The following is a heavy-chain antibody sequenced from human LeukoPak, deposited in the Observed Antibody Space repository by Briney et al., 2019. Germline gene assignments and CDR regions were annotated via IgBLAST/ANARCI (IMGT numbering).Heavy chain of an antibody. D-gene: IGHD3-10*01. CDR2: IRGSGGTT. Sequence: GGSLRLSCAASGFTFSSYAMTWVRQAPGKGLEWVSSIRGSGGTTYYADSVKGRFTISRDKSKNTLYLQMNSLRAEDTAVYYCAKSDYGSGSRVAFDIWGQGTMVTVSS. CDR3: AKSDYGSGSRVAFDI. CDR1: GFTFSSYA. V-gene: IGHV3-23*01. J-gene: IGHJ3*02.